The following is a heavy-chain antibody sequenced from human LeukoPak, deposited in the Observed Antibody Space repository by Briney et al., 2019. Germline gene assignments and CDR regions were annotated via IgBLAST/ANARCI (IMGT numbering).Heavy chain of an antibody. D-gene: IGHD3-10*01. CDR1: GYTFTSYY. J-gene: IGHJ5*02. CDR3: ARDLAYYYGSGSPNWFDP. V-gene: IGHV1-46*01. CDR2: INPSGGST. Sequence: GASVKVSCKASGYTFTSYYMHWVRQAPGQGLEWMGIINPSGGSTSYARKFQGRVTMTRDTSTSTVYMELSSLRSEDTAVYYCARDLAYYYGSGSPNWFDPWGQGTLVTVSS.